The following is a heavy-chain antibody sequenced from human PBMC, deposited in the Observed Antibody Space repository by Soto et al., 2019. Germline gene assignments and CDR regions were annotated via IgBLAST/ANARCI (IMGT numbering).Heavy chain of an antibody. D-gene: IGHD1-26*01. CDR2: IYYSGST. V-gene: IGHV4-31*03. J-gene: IGHJ3*02. Sequence: LTCTVSGGSISSVGYYWSWIRQHPGKGLEWIGYIYYSGSTYYNPSLKSRVTISVDTSKNQFSLKLSSVTAADTAVYYCAREESGSFPGAFDIWGQGTMVTVSS. CDR1: GGSISSVGYY. CDR3: AREESGSFPGAFDI.